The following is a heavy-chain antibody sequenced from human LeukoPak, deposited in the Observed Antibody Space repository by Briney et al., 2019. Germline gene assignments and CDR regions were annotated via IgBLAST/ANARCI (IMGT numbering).Heavy chain of an antibody. Sequence: PGGSLRLSCAASGFTFSSYGMHWVRQAPGKGLEWVAVISYDGSNKYYADSVKGRFTISRDNSKNTLYMQMNSLRAEDTAVYYCAGDFAVAGIFDYWGQGTLVTVSS. J-gene: IGHJ4*02. CDR3: AGDFAVAGIFDY. CDR2: ISYDGSNK. CDR1: GFTFSSYG. D-gene: IGHD6-13*01. V-gene: IGHV3-30*03.